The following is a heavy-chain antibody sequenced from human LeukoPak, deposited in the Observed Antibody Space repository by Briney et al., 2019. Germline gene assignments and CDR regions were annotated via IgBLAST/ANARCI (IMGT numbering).Heavy chain of an antibody. J-gene: IGHJ4*02. CDR1: GYTFAGYY. V-gene: IGHV1-2*02. CDR2: INPNSGGT. CDR3: ARALSSGSPLGY. D-gene: IGHD3-22*01. Sequence: VAAVKVSCKASGYTFAGYYMHWVRQAAGQGVEWMGWINPNSGGTNYAQKFQSRVTMTTDTSISTAYMELSRLRSDDTAVYYCARALSSGSPLGYWGQGTLVTVSS.